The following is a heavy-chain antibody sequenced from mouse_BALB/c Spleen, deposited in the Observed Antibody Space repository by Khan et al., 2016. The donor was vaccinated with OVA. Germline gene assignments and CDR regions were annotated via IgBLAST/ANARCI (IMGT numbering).Heavy chain of an antibody. CDR2: ISYSGGT. CDR1: GYSITSGYA. D-gene: IGHD1-1*01. Sequence: EVKLLESGPGLVKPSQSLSLTCTVTGYSITSGYAWNWIRQFPGNKLEWMGYISYSGGTNYNPSLTSRIFITRDSSKNHFFLQLNSVTTEDTANYYCARGNYYGYCLDYWGQGTPLTGSS. V-gene: IGHV3-2*02. J-gene: IGHJ2*01. CDR3: ARGNYYGYCLDY.